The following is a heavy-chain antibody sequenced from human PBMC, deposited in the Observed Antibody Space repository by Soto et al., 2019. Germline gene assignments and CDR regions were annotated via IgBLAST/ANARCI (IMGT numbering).Heavy chain of an antibody. D-gene: IGHD4-17*01. V-gene: IGHV3-23*01. CDR2: ITGSGGST. Sequence: PGGSLRLSCTASGFTFSSHAMTWVRQAPGKGLEWVSVITGSGGSTYYADSVKGRFTISRDTSKNTLFLQMNSLRAEDTAVYYCAKDRYGDYGGIDYWGQGTMVTVSS. J-gene: IGHJ4*02. CDR1: GFTFSSHA. CDR3: AKDRYGDYGGIDY.